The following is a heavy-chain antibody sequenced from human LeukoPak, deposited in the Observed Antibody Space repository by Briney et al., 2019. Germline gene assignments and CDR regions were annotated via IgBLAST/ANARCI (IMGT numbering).Heavy chain of an antibody. D-gene: IGHD2-8*01. Sequence: SETLSLTCTVSGGSISSGGYYWSWIRQHPGKGLEWIGYIYYSGSTYYNPSLKSRVTISVDTSKNQFSLKLSSVTAADTAVYYCARVDPVNGLYYSDYWGQGTLVTVSS. J-gene: IGHJ4*02. CDR2: IYYSGST. V-gene: IGHV4-31*03. CDR1: GGSISSGGYY. CDR3: ARVDPVNGLYYSDY.